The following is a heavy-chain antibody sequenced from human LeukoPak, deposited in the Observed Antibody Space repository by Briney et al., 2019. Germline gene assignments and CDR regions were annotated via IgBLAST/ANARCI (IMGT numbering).Heavy chain of an antibody. V-gene: IGHV3-49*04. CDR2: IRSKAYGGTT. CDR3: TRGSGLRWSHPDY. Sequence: PGGSLKLSCTASGFTFGDYAMSWVRQAPGKGLEWVGFIRSKAYGGTTEYAASVKGRFTISRDDSKSIAYLQMNSLKTEDTAVYYCTRGSGLRWSHPDYWGQGTLVTVSS. D-gene: IGHD4-23*01. J-gene: IGHJ4*02. CDR1: GFTFGDYA.